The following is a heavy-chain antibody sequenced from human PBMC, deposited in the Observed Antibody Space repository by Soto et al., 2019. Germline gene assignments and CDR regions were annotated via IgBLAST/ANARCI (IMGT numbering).Heavy chain of an antibody. D-gene: IGHD2-21*02. V-gene: IGHV3-33*01. CDR1: GFTFSSYG. Sequence: PGGSLRLSCAASGFTFSSYGMHWVRQAPGKGLEWVAVIWYDGSNKYYADSVKGRFTISRDNSKNTLYLQMNSLRAEDTAVYYCARDLLPYCGGDCSIDYWGQGTLVTVSS. CDR2: IWYDGSNK. J-gene: IGHJ4*02. CDR3: ARDLLPYCGGDCSIDY.